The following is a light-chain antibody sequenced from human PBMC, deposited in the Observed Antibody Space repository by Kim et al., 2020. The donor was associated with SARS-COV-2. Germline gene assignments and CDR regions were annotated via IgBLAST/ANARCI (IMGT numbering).Light chain of an antibody. V-gene: IGLV1-40*01. CDR1: SSNIGADYD. J-gene: IGLJ3*02. Sequence: QLVLTQPPSVSGAPGQRVTISCTGTSSNIGADYDVHWYQQFPGKAPKVLIYGNNNRPSGVPDRFSGSKSGTSASLAITGLQPEDEADYHCQSYDSSLSGSVFGGGTQLTVL. CDR3: QSYDSSLSGSV. CDR2: GNN.